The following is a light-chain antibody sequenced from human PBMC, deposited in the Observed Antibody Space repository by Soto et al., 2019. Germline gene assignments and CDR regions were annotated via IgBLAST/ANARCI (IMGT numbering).Light chain of an antibody. CDR2: EVS. CDR1: SSDIGFSDY. CDR3: TSYSSGTTPYV. Sequence: QSVLTQPASVSGSPGQSITISCTGTSSDIGFSDYVSWYQQHPGKAPKLMIFEVSQRPSGVSDRFSGSKSGNTASLTISGLQAEDEADYYCTSYSSGTTPYVFGSGTKVTVL. V-gene: IGLV2-14*01. J-gene: IGLJ1*01.